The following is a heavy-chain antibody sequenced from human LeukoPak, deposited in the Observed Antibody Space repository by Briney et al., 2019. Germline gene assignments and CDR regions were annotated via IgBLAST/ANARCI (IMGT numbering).Heavy chain of an antibody. Sequence: SETLSLTCTVSGGSISSGGYYWSWIRQHPGKGLEWIGYIYYSGSTYYNPSLKSRVTISVDTSKNQFTLKLSSVTAADTAVYYCARELVPAAIPVGRGFDPWGQGTLVTVSS. V-gene: IGHV4-31*03. CDR3: ARELVPAAIPVGRGFDP. J-gene: IGHJ5*02. CDR1: GGSISSGGYY. CDR2: IYYSGST. D-gene: IGHD2-2*02.